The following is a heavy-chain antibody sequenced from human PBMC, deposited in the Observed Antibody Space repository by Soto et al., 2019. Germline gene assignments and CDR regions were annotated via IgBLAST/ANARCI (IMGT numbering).Heavy chain of an antibody. CDR1: AYTLTGYY. Sequence: SVKAACQAPAYTLTGYYMHLVRQAPGHGLEWMGWINPNSGGTNYAQKFQGRVTMTRDTSISTAYMELSRLRSDDTAVYYCAREFVAARPLKGPYYYGMDVWGQGTTVTVSS. J-gene: IGHJ6*02. V-gene: IGHV1-2*02. CDR2: INPNSGGT. D-gene: IGHD6-6*01. CDR3: AREFVAARPLKGPYYYGMDV.